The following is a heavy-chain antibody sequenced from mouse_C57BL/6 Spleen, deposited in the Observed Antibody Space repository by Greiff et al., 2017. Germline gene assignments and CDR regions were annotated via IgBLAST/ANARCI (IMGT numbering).Heavy chain of an antibody. CDR1: GFNIKNTY. J-gene: IGHJ4*01. D-gene: IGHD2-4*01. CDR3: ARDYDYGYTMDY. CDR2: IDPANGNT. Sequence: VQLQQSVAELVRPGASVKLSCIASGFNIKNTYMPWVKQRPEQGLEWIGRIDPANGNTKYAPKFQGKSTITADTSSNTAYLQLSSLTSEDTAIYYCARDYDYGYTMDYWGQGTSVTVSS. V-gene: IGHV14-3*01.